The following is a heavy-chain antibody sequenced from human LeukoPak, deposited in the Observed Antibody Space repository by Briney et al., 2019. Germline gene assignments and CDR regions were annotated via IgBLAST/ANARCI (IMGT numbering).Heavy chain of an antibody. J-gene: IGHJ4*02. CDR2: INPNSGGT. CDR3: ARDNGDYWFDY. CDR1: GYTFTGYY. Sequence: ASVKVSCKASGYTFTGYYMHWVRQAPAQGLEWMGWINPNSGGTNYAQKFQGRVTITRDTSISTAYMELTRLRSDDTAVYYCARDNGDYWFDYWGQGTLVTVSS. D-gene: IGHD4-17*01. V-gene: IGHV1-2*02.